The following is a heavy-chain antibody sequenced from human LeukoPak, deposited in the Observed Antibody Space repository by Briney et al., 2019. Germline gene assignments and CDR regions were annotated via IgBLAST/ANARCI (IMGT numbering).Heavy chain of an antibody. V-gene: IGHV4-59*08. CDR3: ARHGGATMVRGVLVDAFDI. D-gene: IGHD3-10*01. J-gene: IGHJ3*02. CDR2: IFYSGST. Sequence: PSETLSLTCTVSGASISSYYWSWIRQPPGKGLEWFGYIFYSGSTNYNPSLKSRVTISVDMSKNQFSLKLSSVTAADTAVYYCARHGGATMVRGVLVDAFDIWGQGTMVTVSS. CDR1: GASISSYY.